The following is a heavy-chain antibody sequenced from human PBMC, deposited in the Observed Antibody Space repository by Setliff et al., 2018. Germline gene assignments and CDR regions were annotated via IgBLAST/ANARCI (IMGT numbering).Heavy chain of an antibody. J-gene: IGHJ6*03. V-gene: IGHV1-18*01. CDR3: ARVPYPHRFPYSNYLGYYYYYYYMDV. CDR1: GYTFTSYG. D-gene: IGHD4-4*01. CDR2: ISAYNGNT. Sequence: GASVKVSCKASGYTFTSYGISWVRQAPGQGLEWMGWISAYNGNTNYAQKLQGRVTMTTDTSTSTAYMELRSLRSDDTAVYYCARVPYPHRFPYSNYLGYYYYYYYMDVWGKGTTVTVSS.